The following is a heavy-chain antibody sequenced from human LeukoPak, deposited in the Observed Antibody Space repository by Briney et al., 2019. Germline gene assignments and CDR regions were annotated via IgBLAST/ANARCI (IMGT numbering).Heavy chain of an antibody. D-gene: IGHD3-3*01. J-gene: IGHJ6*04. CDR2: ISYDGSKI. CDR1: GFTFSNYA. CDR3: ARSTGGWSGSLPDV. V-gene: IGHV3-30*01. Sequence: GGSLRLSCAASGFTFSNYAIQWVRQAPGKGLEWVAVISYDGSKIFYADSVKGRFTISRDNSKNTVFLQMNSLKTEDTAVYHCARSTGGWSGSLPDVWGKGTTVTVSS.